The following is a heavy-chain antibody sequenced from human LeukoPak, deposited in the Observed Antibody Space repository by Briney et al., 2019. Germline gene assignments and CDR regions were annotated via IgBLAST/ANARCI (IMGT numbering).Heavy chain of an antibody. Sequence: GGSLRLSCAASGFTVSSNYMSWVRQAPGKGLEWVSIIYSGGSTYYADSVKGRFTISRDNSKNTVYLQMNSLRPEDTAVYYCARDILSMSHWGQGTLVTVSS. CDR1: GFTVSSNY. V-gene: IGHV3-66*01. CDR3: ARDILSMSH. J-gene: IGHJ4*02. CDR2: IYSGGST. D-gene: IGHD3-9*01.